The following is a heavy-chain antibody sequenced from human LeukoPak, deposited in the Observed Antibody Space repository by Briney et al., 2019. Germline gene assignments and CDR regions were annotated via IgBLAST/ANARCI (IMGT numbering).Heavy chain of an antibody. D-gene: IGHD3-10*02. CDR2: IYHSGST. Sequence: WGWIRQXPGQGLEWIGSIYHSGSTYYNPSLKSRVTISVDTSKNQFSLKLSSVTAADTAVYYCARMTTMLHFDYWGQGTLVTVSS. CDR3: ARMTTMLHFDY. V-gene: IGHV4-38-2*01. J-gene: IGHJ4*02.